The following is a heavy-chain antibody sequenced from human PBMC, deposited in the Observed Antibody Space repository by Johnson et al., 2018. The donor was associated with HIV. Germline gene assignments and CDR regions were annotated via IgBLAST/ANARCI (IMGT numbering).Heavy chain of an antibody. J-gene: IGHJ3*02. Sequence: QVLLVESGGGVVQPGRSLRLSCAASGFTFSSYAMHWVRQAPGKGLEWVAVISYDGSNKHYADSVKGRFTISRDNSKNTLYLQMGSLRAEDMAVYYCTLGKGAETPWAFDIWGQGTMVTGSS. CDR1: GFTFSSYA. CDR3: TLGKGAETPWAFDI. CDR2: ISYDGSNK. V-gene: IGHV3-30*14. D-gene: IGHD7-27*01.